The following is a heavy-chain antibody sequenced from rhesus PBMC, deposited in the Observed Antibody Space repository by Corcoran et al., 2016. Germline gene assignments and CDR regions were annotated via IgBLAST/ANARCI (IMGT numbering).Heavy chain of an antibody. J-gene: IGHJ5-1*01. CDR2: IGGSGGDT. CDR3: VRHPEHANFEYRFPV. D-gene: IGHD4-17*01. Sequence: QGQLQESGPGLVKPSETLSLTCRVSGYSISRGYGWSWIRTFPGTGREWIGYIGGSGGDTKKTTSLRSRVTISKDTTKNQFSLTLTSVVAADTAVYYCVRHPEHANFEYRFPVWGAGVLVTVSS. CDR1: GYSISRGYG. V-gene: IGHV4-127*01.